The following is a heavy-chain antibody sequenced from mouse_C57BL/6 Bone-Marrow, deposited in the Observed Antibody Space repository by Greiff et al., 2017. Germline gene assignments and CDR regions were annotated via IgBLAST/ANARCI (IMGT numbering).Heavy chain of an antibody. J-gene: IGHJ4*01. CDR1: GFTFSDAW. Sequence: DVKLQESGGGLVQPGGSMKLSCAASGFTFSDAWMDWVRQSPEKGLEWVAEIRNKANNHATYYAESVKGRFTISRDDSKSSVYLQMNSLRAEDTGIYYCTRRGYRGYYGSSPYYAMDYWGQGTSVTVSS. CDR2: IRNKANNHAT. CDR3: TRRGYRGYYGSSPYYAMDY. D-gene: IGHD1-1*01. V-gene: IGHV6-6*01.